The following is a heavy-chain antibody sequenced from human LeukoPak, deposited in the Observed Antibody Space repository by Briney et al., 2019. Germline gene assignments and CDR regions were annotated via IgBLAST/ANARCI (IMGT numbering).Heavy chain of an antibody. CDR3: AKWAGSGEQTKRYFGPFDF. CDR1: GFSFSAHY. CDR2: ISHNTYYT. Sequence: GGSLRLSCAASGFSFSAHYMTWVRQAPGKGLEWVSYISHNTYYTGYGDSVKGRFTISRDNAKNSLYLQLNSLRVEDTAMYYCAKWAGSGEQTKRYFGPFDFWGQGTLVTVSS. J-gene: IGHJ4*02. V-gene: IGHV3-11*03. D-gene: IGHD1/OR15-1a*01.